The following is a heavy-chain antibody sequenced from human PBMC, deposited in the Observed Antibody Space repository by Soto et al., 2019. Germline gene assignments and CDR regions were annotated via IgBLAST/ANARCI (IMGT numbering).Heavy chain of an antibody. CDR2: ISSSGSTI. V-gene: IGHV3-48*03. D-gene: IGHD2-2*01. CDR1: GFTFSSYE. J-gene: IGHJ5*02. Sequence: GGSLRLSCAASGFTFSSYEMNWVRQAPGKGLEWVSYISSSGSTIYYADSVKGRFTISRDTAKNSLYLQMNSLRAEDTAVYYCARVRGSSTTGGWFDPWGQGTMVTVSS. CDR3: ARVRGSSTTGGWFDP.